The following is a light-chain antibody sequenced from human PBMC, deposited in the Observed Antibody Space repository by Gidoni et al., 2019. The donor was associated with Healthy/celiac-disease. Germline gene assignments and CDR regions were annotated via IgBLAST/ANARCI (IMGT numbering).Light chain of an antibody. V-gene: IGKV1-39*01. CDR2: AAS. CDR1: QSSSSY. J-gene: IGKJ4*01. Sequence: DIQMTQSPSSLAASVGDRVTITCRASQSSSSYLNWYQPKPGKAPKLLIYAASSLQSGVPSRFSGSGSGTYCTLTISSLQPEEFATYYCQQSYSTPLTFGGGTKVEIK. CDR3: QQSYSTPLT.